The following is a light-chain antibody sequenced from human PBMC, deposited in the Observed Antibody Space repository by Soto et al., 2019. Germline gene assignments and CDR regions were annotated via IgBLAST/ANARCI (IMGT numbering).Light chain of an antibody. V-gene: IGKV3-11*01. CDR3: QQRDNWPLT. CDR1: QSVATY. CDR2: EAS. Sequence: EIVLTQSPATLSLSPGERATLSCRASQSVATYLAWYQKRPGQPPRLLIYEASNRATGVPARFSASGSGTDFTLTINNLAPEDFAVYYCQQRDNWPLTFGPGTKVEVK. J-gene: IGKJ3*01.